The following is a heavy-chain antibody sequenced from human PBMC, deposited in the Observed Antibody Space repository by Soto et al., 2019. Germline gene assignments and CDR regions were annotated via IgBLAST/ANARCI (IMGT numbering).Heavy chain of an antibody. D-gene: IGHD1-26*01. Sequence: QVQLQESGPGLVKPSDTLSLTCAVSGYSISSSNWWGWIRQPPGKGLEWIGYIYYSGTTYYNQSLKSRVTMSVDTSKNQFCLKLTSVTAVDTAVYYCARREIQGPIDYWGQGTLVTVSS. CDR1: GYSISSSNW. CDR3: ARREIQGPIDY. CDR2: IYYSGTT. V-gene: IGHV4-28*01. J-gene: IGHJ4*02.